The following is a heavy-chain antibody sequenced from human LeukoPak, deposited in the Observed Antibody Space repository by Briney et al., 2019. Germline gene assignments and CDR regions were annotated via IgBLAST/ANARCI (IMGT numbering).Heavy chain of an antibody. J-gene: IGHJ6*03. CDR3: ARDHRGSGSRYYYYYMDV. CDR2: ISYDGSNK. D-gene: IGHD3-10*01. V-gene: IGHV3-30*04. Sequence: GGSLRLSCAASGSSFSSYAMHWVRQAPGKGLDWVAVISYDGSNKYYADSVKGRFTISRDNAKNTLFLQMNSLRAEDTAVYYCARDHRGSGSRYYYYYMDVWGKGTTVTISS. CDR1: GSSFSSYA.